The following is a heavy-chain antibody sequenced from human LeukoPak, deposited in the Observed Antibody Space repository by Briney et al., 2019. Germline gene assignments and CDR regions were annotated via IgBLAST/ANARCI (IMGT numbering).Heavy chain of an antibody. D-gene: IGHD4-17*01. J-gene: IGHJ4*02. Sequence: EAGGSLRLSCAASGFTFSSYAMSWVRQAPGKGLEWVSGISGSGGSTYYADSVKGRFTISRDNSKNTLYLQMNSLRAEDTAVYYCAKAYGDYGNYWGQGTLVTVSS. CDR2: ISGSGGST. V-gene: IGHV3-23*01. CDR3: AKAYGDYGNY. CDR1: GFTFSSYA.